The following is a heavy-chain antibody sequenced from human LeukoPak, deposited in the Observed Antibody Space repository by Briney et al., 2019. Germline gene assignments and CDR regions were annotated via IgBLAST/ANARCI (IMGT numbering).Heavy chain of an antibody. CDR1: GFTFSSYA. CDR2: ISGSGDRT. J-gene: IGHJ4*02. V-gene: IGHV3-23*01. CDR3: AKVGLGGAYYDS. D-gene: IGHD1-26*01. Sequence: GGPLRLSCAASGFTFSSYAMSWVRQAPGKGLEWVSAISGSGDRTDYADSVKGRFTISRDNSKSTLYLQMNSLRAEDTAVYYCAKVGLGGAYYDSWGQGTLGTVSS.